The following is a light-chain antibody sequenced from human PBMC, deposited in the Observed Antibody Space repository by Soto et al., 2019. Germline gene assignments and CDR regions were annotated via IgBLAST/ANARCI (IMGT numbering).Light chain of an antibody. CDR2: GAS. Sequence: DIVLTQYPGTLSLSPGERATLSCMASQSVSSSYLAWYQQKPGQAPRLLIYGASSRATGIPDRFSGSGSGTDFTLTISRLEPEDFAVYYCQQYGSSHWTFGQGTKV. CDR1: QSVSSSY. CDR3: QQYGSSHWT. J-gene: IGKJ1*01. V-gene: IGKV3-20*01.